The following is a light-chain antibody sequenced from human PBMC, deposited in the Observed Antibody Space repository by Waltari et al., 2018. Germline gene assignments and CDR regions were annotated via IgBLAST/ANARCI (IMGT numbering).Light chain of an antibody. CDR2: GKN. V-gene: IGLV3-19*01. J-gene: IGLJ2*01. CDR1: SLRSYY. Sequence: SSEVTQDPAVSVALGQTVRITCQGDSLRSYYASWYQQKPGQATVLVIYGKNNRPAVLPDRFSGSSSRNTASLTITGAQAEDEADYYCNSRDSSGNHHVVFGGGTKLTVL. CDR3: NSRDSSGNHHVV.